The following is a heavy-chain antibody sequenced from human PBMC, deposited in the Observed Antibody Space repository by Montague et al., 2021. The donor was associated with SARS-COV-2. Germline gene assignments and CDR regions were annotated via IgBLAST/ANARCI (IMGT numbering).Heavy chain of an antibody. Sequence: TLSLTCTVSGDSITSGSYYWNWVRQPAGKGLEWVGRSYTSGSIDYNPSLKSRLTISVDTSKNQFSLKLSSVTAADTAVYFCAREWGSYSGRFDYRGQGALVTVSS. CDR3: AREWGSYSGRFDY. V-gene: IGHV4-61*02. J-gene: IGHJ4*02. D-gene: IGHD1-26*01. CDR1: GDSITSGSYY. CDR2: SYTSGSI.